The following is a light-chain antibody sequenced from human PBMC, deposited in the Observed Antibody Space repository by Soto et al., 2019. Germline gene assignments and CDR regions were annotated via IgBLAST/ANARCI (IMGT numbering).Light chain of an antibody. CDR2: EVV. J-gene: IGLJ1*01. V-gene: IGLV2-8*01. CDR1: SSDIGTYDF. Sequence: QSALTQPASVSGSLGQSITISCSGTSSDIGTYDFVSWYQHHPGKAPRLIIYEVVQRPSGVPDRFSGSKSGNTASLTVSGLQAADEADYFCKSYAGSNTYVFGSGTKLTVL. CDR3: KSYAGSNTYV.